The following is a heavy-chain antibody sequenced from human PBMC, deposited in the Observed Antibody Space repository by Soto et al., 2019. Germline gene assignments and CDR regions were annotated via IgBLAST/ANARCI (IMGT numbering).Heavy chain of an antibody. CDR1: GFTFSSYA. Sequence: GGSLRLSCAASGFTFSSYAMSWVRQAPGKGLEWVSAISGSGGSTYYADSVKGWFTISRDNSKNTLYLQMNSLRAEDTAVYYCAKGGAQLLHYNWFDPWGQGTLVTVS. V-gene: IGHV3-23*01. J-gene: IGHJ5*02. CDR2: ISGSGGST. D-gene: IGHD2-2*01. CDR3: AKGGAQLLHYNWFDP.